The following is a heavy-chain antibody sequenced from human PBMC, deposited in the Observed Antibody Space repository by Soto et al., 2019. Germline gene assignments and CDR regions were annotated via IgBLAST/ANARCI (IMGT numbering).Heavy chain of an antibody. Sequence: QVQLVESGGGVVQPGRSLRLSCAASGFTFSSYGMHWVRQAPGKGLEWVAVISYDGSNKYYADSVKGRFAISRDNSKNTLYLQMNSLRAEDTAVYYCAKGRGDYVNWGQGTLVTVSS. J-gene: IGHJ4*02. CDR3: AKGRGDYVN. CDR2: ISYDGSNK. D-gene: IGHD4-17*01. V-gene: IGHV3-30*18. CDR1: GFTFSSYG.